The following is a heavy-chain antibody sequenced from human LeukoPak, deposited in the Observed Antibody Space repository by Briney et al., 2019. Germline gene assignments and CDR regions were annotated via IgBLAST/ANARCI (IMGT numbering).Heavy chain of an antibody. CDR2: ISGSGGRT. D-gene: IGHD3-22*01. CDR1: GFTVNNNY. Sequence: GGSLRLSCAATGFTVNNNYMSWVRQAPGKGLEWVSAISGSGGRTYYADSVKGRFTISRDNSKNTLYLQMNSLRAEDTAVYYCAKEENYYDSSGYRHNAYWGQGTLVTVSS. V-gene: IGHV3-23*01. J-gene: IGHJ4*02. CDR3: AKEENYYDSSGYRHNAY.